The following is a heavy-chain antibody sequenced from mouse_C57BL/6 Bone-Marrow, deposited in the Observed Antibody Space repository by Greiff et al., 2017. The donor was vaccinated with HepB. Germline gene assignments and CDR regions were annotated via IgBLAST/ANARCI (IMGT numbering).Heavy chain of an antibody. Sequence: EVKLVESGGDLVKPGGSLKLSCAASGFTFSSYGMSWVRQTPDKRLEWVATISSGGSYTYYPDSVKGRFTISRDNAKNTLYLQMSSLKSEDTAMYYCARRIGRWFSDYWGQGTTLTVSS. D-gene: IGHD2-3*01. CDR3: ARRIGRWFSDY. CDR1: GFTFSSYG. V-gene: IGHV5-6*02. CDR2: ISSGGSYT. J-gene: IGHJ2*01.